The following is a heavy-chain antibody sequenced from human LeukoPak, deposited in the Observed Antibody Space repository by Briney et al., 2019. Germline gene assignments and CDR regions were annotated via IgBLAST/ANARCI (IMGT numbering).Heavy chain of an antibody. CDR3: AIRTPVDIVATLGERVKKGLDY. J-gene: IGHJ4*02. CDR2: MNPNSGNT. Sequence: ASVKVSCKASGYTFTSYDINWLRQAPGQGLEWMGWMNPNSGNTGYAQKFQDRFTMTRNTSMSTAYMEFSSLRSEDTAVYYCAIRTPVDIVATLGERVKKGLDYWGQGTLVTVSS. CDR1: GYTFTSYD. V-gene: IGHV1-8*01. D-gene: IGHD5-12*01.